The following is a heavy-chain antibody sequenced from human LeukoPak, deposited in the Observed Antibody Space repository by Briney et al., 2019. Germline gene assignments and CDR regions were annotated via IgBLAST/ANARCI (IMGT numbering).Heavy chain of an antibody. J-gene: IGHJ5*02. CDR1: GYTFTSYY. CDR3: ARDGADSSSFGNWFDP. Sequence: ASVKVSCKASGYTFTSYYMHGVRQAPGQGLEWMGIINPSGGSTSYAQKFQGRVTMTRDTSTSTVYMELSSLRSEDTAVYYCARDGADSSSFGNWFDPWGQGTLVTVSS. V-gene: IGHV1-46*01. CDR2: INPSGGST. D-gene: IGHD6-13*01.